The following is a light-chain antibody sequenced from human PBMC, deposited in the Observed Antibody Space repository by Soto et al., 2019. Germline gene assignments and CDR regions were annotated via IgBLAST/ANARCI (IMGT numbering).Light chain of an antibody. Sequence: EVLMTQSPATLSVSPGERVTLSCRASQSAYSNLAWYQQKPGQAPRLLIYGASTRATGLPARFSGSGSGTEFTLTISSLQSEDFAVYYCQQYNSWPLTFGGGTKVEIK. J-gene: IGKJ4*01. CDR1: QSAYSN. CDR2: GAS. V-gene: IGKV3-15*01. CDR3: QQYNSWPLT.